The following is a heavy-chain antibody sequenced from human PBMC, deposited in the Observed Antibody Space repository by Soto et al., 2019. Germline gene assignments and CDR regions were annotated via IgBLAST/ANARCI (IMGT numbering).Heavy chain of an antibody. J-gene: IGHJ4*02. CDR1: GFTFSNAW. CDR2: IKSRTDGETT. D-gene: IGHD5-18*01. CDR3: TTDFKGDTAVDY. Sequence: EVQLVESGGGLVKPGGSLRLSCAASGFTFSNAWMSWVRQAPGKGLEWVGRIKSRTDGETTDYAAPVKGRFTISRDDSKPTLYLQMSSPQTEDTALYYCTTDFKGDTAVDYWGQGTLVTVSS. V-gene: IGHV3-15*01.